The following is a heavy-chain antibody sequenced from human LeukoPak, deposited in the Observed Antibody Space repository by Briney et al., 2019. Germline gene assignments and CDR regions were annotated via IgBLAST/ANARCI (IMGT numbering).Heavy chain of an antibody. V-gene: IGHV1-46*01. CDR1: GYTFTSYY. CDR3: ARGISVVPAATFDY. CDR2: INPSGGST. Sequence: ASVKVSCKASGYTFTSYYMHWVRQAPGQGLEWMGIINPSGGSTSYAQKFQGRVTMTTDTSTSTAYMELRSLRSDDTAVYYCARGISVVPAATFDYWGQGTLVTVSS. J-gene: IGHJ4*02. D-gene: IGHD2-2*01.